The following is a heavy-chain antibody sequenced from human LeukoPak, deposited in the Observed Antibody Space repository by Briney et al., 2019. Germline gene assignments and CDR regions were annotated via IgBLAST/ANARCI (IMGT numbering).Heavy chain of an antibody. CDR3: ARDNSWNGDYGGPYFDY. D-gene: IGHD4-17*01. CDR2: ISSSSTYI. V-gene: IGHV3-21*01. CDR1: GFTFSSYN. Sequence: GGSLRLSCAASGFTFSSYNMNWVRQAPGKGLEWVSSISSSSTYIYYADSVKGRFTISRVNAKNSLYLQMNSLRAEDTAVYYCARDNSWNGDYGGPYFDYWGQGPLVTVSS. J-gene: IGHJ4*02.